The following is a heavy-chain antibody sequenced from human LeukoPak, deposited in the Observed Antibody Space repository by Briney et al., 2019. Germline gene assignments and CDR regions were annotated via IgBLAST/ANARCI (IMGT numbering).Heavy chain of an antibody. V-gene: IGHV3-21*01. CDR1: GFTFSSYS. J-gene: IGHJ4*02. D-gene: IGHD5-12*01. CDR2: ISSSSSYI. CDR3: ARDGGGYDWDLDY. Sequence: KPGGSLRLSCAASGFTFSSYSMNWVRQAPGKGLEWVSSISSSSSYIYYADSVKGRFTISRDNAKNSLYLQMNSLRAEDTAVYYCARDGGGYDWDLDYWGQGTLVTVPS.